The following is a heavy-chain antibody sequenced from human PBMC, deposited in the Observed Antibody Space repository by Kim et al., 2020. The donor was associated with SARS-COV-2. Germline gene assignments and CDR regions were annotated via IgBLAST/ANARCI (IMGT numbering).Heavy chain of an antibody. J-gene: IGHJ5*02. Sequence: SETLSLTCTVSSGSISSTNYYWGWIRQPPGEGLEWIGTIYYSGSTSYKPSLRSRVTISVDMSKNQFSLKLSSVTAADTAVYYCARLSGQLVPNNWFDPWGQGTLVTVSS. D-gene: IGHD6-13*01. CDR2: IYYSGST. CDR3: ARLSGQLVPNNWFDP. CDR1: SGSISSTNYY. V-gene: IGHV4-39*01.